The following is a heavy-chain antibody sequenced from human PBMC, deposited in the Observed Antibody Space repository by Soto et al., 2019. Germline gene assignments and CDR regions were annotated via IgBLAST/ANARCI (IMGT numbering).Heavy chain of an antibody. CDR2: ISHSGSA. V-gene: IGHV4-61*08. J-gene: IGHJ3*01. CDR1: GGSVSSGDHY. Sequence: QVQLQESGPGLVKPSETLSLTCTVSGGSVSSGDHYWSWIRQPPGKGLEWIAYISHSGSASYNSSLKSRVTISIDMSKNQFSLRLRSVTAADTAVYYCARDRPDNLNSFDAFELWGPGTLVTVSS. CDR3: ARDRPDNLNSFDAFEL. D-gene: IGHD1-1*01.